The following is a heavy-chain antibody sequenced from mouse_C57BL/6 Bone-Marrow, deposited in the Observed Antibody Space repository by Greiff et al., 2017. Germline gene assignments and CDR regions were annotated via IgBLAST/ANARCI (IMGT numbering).Heavy chain of an antibody. J-gene: IGHJ4*01. Sequence: QVQLQQPGAELVMPGASVKLSCKASGYTFTSYWMHWVKQRPGQGLEWIGEIDPSDSYTNYNQKFKGKSTLTVDKSSSTAYMQLSSLTSEDSAVYYCAREWGAMDYWGQGTSGTVSA. CDR3: AREWGAMDY. V-gene: IGHV1-69*01. CDR1: GYTFTSYW. CDR2: IDPSDSYT.